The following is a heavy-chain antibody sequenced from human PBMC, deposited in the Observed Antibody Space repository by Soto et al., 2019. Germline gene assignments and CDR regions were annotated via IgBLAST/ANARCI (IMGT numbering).Heavy chain of an antibody. Sequence: QVQLVQSGAEVKKPGASVKVYCKATGYSFTAFGLIWVRQAPGQGLEWMGWISGYNGDTNYAQNLQGRVTMTTDTSTSTVSMELRSLKSDDTVVYYCARAEAYISSWYAMDVWGQGTTVIVS. CDR3: ARAEAYISSWYAMDV. D-gene: IGHD6-13*01. CDR2: ISGYNGDT. J-gene: IGHJ6*02. V-gene: IGHV1-18*01. CDR1: GYSFTAFG.